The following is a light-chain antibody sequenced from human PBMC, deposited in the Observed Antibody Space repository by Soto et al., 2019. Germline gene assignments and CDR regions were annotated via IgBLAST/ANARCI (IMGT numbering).Light chain of an antibody. J-gene: IGKJ4*01. Sequence: EIVMTQSPATLSVSPGERATLSCRASQSGNSNLAWYQQKPGQAPGLLIYGASTRATGIPARFSGSGSGTDFTLTISSLQSEDFAVYYCQQYNNWPLTFGGGTKVEIK. CDR3: QQYNNWPLT. CDR1: QSGNSN. CDR2: GAS. V-gene: IGKV3D-15*01.